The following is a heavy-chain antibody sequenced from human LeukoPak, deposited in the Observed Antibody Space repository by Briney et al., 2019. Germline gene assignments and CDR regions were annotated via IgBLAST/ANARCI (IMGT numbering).Heavy chain of an antibody. CDR3: ASARESCIGSTCYEYFHH. Sequence: HPGGSLRLSCAASGFTVTTKSMAWVRQAPGRGLEWVSVFYSPGSTYYADSVHGRFTISRDNSLNTLFLQMNSLRVEDTAVYYCASARESCIGSTCYEYFHHWGQGTLLTVSS. D-gene: IGHD2-2*01. J-gene: IGHJ1*01. CDR2: FYSPGST. CDR1: GFTVTTKS. V-gene: IGHV3-53*01.